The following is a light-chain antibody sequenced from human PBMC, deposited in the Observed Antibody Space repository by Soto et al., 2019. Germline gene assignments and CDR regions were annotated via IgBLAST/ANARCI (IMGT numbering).Light chain of an antibody. CDR3: GGWDDSLSGPV. J-gene: IGLJ2*01. Sequence: QPVLTQPPSASGTPGKRVNISCSGSSSNIGSNYVYWYRQFPGTAPKLLIQRNNQRPSGVPARFSGSKSGTSASLAISGLRSEDEADYYCGGWDDSLSGPVFGGGTKLTVL. V-gene: IGLV1-47*01. CDR2: RNN. CDR1: SSNIGSNY.